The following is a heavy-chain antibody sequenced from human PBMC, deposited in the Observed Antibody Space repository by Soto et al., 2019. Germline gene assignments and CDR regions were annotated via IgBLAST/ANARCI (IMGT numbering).Heavy chain of an antibody. Sequence: QLQLQESGSGLVKPSQTLSLTCAVSGGSISSGGYSWSWIRQPPGKGLEWIGYIYHSGSTYYNPSPKSRVTISVDRSKNQFALKLSSVTAADTAVYYCASGPIGDYTDGFDYWGQGTLVTVSS. D-gene: IGHD4-17*01. CDR3: ASGPIGDYTDGFDY. V-gene: IGHV4-30-2*01. CDR2: IYHSGST. CDR1: GGSISSGGYS. J-gene: IGHJ4*02.